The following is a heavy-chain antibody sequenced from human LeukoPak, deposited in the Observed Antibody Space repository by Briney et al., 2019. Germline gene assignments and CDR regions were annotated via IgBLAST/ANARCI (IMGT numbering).Heavy chain of an antibody. CDR3: TVVVPAAMGY. CDR1: GGTFSSYA. Sequence: SVKVSCKASGGTFSSYAISWVRQAPGQGLEWMGGIIPIFGTANYAQKFQGRVTITTDESTSTAYMELSSLRSEDTAVYYCTVVVPAAMGYWGQGTLVTVSS. V-gene: IGHV1-69*05. CDR2: IIPIFGTA. J-gene: IGHJ4*02. D-gene: IGHD2-2*01.